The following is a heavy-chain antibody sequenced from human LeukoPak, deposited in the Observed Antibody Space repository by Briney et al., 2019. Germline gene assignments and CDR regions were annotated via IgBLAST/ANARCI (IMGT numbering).Heavy chain of an antibody. CDR3: ARVNPTSLSANYYDSSGYST. D-gene: IGHD3-22*01. CDR2: INPNRGGT. J-gene: IGHJ5*02. Sequence: ASVKVSCKASGYTFTSYGISWVRQAPGQGLEWMGWINPNRGGTNYAQKFQGRVTMTRDTSISTAYMELSRLRSDDTAVYYCARVNPTSLSANYYDSSGYSTWGQGTLVTVSS. CDR1: GYTFTSYG. V-gene: IGHV1-2*02.